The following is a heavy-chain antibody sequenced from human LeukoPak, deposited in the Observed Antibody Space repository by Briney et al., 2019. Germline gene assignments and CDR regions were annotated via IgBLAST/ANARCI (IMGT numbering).Heavy chain of an antibody. CDR2: INHSGST. D-gene: IGHD1-26*01. J-gene: IGHJ4*02. CDR1: GGSFSGYY. Sequence: SETLSLTCAVYGGSFSGYYRSWIRQPPGKGLESIGEINHSGSTNYNPSLKSRVSISVDTSMNQFSLKLSSVTAADTAVYYCARGIVGATRGLFDYWGQGMLVTVSS. CDR3: ARGIVGATRGLFDY. V-gene: IGHV4-34*01.